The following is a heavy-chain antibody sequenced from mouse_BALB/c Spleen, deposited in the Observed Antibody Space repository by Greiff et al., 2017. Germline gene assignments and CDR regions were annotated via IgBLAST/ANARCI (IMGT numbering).Heavy chain of an antibody. CDR1: GYTFTSYW. CDR3: ARRYDVAWFAY. Sequence: QVQLKESGAELAKPGASVKMSCKASGYTFTSYWMHWVKQRPGQGLEWIGYINPSTGYTEYNQKFKDKATLTADKSSSTAYMQLSSLTSEDSAVYYCARRYDVAWFAYWGQGTLVTVSA. J-gene: IGHJ3*01. CDR2: INPSTGYT. V-gene: IGHV1-7*01. D-gene: IGHD2-14*01.